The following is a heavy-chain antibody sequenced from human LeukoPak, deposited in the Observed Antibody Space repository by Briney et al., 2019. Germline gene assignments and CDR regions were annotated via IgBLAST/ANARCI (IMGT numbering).Heavy chain of an antibody. CDR2: VSTSGST. CDR1: GDSINSASYH. D-gene: IGHD1-7*01. J-gene: IGHJ4*02. Sequence: SSQTLSLTCTVSGDSINSASYHWTWIRQPAGKGLEWIGRVSTSGSTNYNPSLKSRVTISVDTSKNQFSLKLTSVTAADTAVYFCARGWDWNLNYFDSWGQGTLVTVSS. V-gene: IGHV4-61*02. CDR3: ARGWDWNLNYFDS.